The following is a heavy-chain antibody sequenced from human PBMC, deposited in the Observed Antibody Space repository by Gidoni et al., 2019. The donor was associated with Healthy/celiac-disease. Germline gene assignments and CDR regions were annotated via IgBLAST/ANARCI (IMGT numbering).Heavy chain of an antibody. Sequence: EVQLLESGGGLVQPGGSLRLSCAAPGSTCTSYARTGVRLAPGKGLGWVSSMSGSGGRTYYADSVKGRFTISRDNSKNTLYLQMNSLRAEDTAVYYCAKEGDYYDSSGYYLHWYFDLWGRGTLVTVSS. D-gene: IGHD3-22*01. V-gene: IGHV3-23*01. CDR1: GSTCTSYA. CDR3: AKEGDYYDSSGYYLHWYFDL. CDR2: MSGSGGRT. J-gene: IGHJ2*01.